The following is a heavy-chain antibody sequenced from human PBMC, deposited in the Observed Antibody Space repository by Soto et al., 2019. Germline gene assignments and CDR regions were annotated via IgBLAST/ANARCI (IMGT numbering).Heavy chain of an antibody. CDR2: INPNSGGT. CDR3: ARGSQGRESLVASSYCGLDG. V-gene: IGHV1-2*02. J-gene: IGHJ6*04. Sequence: SLQVSCKASGYTFTRYYIHWVRHAPGQGLEWMGWINPNSGGTNYAQKFQGRVTMTRDTSTSTAYMELSSLRSDDTAVYYCARGSQGRESLVASSYCGLDGWGKATRV. D-gene: IGHD5-12*01. CDR1: GYTFTRYY.